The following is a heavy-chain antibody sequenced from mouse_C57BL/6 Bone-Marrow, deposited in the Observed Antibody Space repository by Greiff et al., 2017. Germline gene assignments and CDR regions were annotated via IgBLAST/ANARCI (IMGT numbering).Heavy chain of an antibody. CDR2: IYPGSGNT. J-gene: IGHJ2*01. CDR1: GYSFTSYY. CDR3: ARTLLWLRRDFDY. D-gene: IGHD2-2*01. Sequence: QVQLQQSGPELVKPGASVKISCKASGYSFTSYYIHWVKQRPGQGLEWIGWIYPGSGNTKYYEKFKGKATLTADTSSSTAYMQLSSLTSEDSAVYYCARTLLWLRRDFDYWGQGTTLTVSS. V-gene: IGHV1-66*01.